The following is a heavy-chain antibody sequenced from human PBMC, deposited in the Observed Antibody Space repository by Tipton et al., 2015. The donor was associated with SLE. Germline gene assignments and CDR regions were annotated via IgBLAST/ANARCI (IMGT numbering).Heavy chain of an antibody. J-gene: IGHJ5*02. Sequence: GLVKPSETLSLTCSVSNDSISGYYWSWIRQPPGKGLEWIGYFYDTGTDFNPSLKSRVSISVDTSKTHFSLILTSVSAADTAVYCCARHSPNWFDPWGQGMLVTVSS. V-gene: IGHV4-59*08. CDR1: NDSISGYY. CDR2: FYDTGT. CDR3: ARHSPNWFDP.